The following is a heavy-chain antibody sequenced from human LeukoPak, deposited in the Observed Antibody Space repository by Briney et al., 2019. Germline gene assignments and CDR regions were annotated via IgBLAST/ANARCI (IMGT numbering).Heavy chain of an antibody. CDR1: GYTFTGYY. CDR2: INLNSGGT. CDR3: ARETSDWYASLDY. D-gene: IGHD6-19*01. J-gene: IGHJ4*02. V-gene: IGHV1-2*06. Sequence: ASVKVSCKASGYTFTGYYIHWVRQAPGQGLEWMGRINLNSGGTNYPQKFQGSLTMTRDTSVSTAYMELSRLTSDDTAVYYCARETSDWYASLDYWGQGTLVTVSS.